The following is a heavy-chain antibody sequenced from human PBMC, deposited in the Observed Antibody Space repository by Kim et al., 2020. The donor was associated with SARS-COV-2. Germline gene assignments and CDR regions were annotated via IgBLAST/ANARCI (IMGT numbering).Heavy chain of an antibody. CDR3: ARGRYYYDSSGNGMDV. V-gene: IGHV4-59*01. CDR2: IYYSGST. CDR1: GGSISSYY. D-gene: IGHD3-22*01. Sequence: SETLSLTCTVSGGSISSYYWSWIRQPPGKGLEWIGYIYYSGSTNYNPSLKSRVTISVDTSKNQFSLKLSSVTAADTAVYYCARGRYYYDSSGNGMDVWGQGTTVTVSS. J-gene: IGHJ6*02.